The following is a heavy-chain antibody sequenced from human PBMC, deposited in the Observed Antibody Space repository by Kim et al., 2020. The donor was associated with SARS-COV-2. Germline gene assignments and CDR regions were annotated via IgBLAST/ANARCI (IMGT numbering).Heavy chain of an antibody. J-gene: IGHJ4*02. CDR2: INSDGSST. CDR3: ARLVGATGDAH. CDR1: GFTFSSYW. D-gene: IGHD1-26*01. Sequence: GGSLRLSCAASGFTFSSYWMNWVRQAPGKGLVWVSRINSDGSSTSYADSVKGRFTISRDNAKNTLYLQMNSLRAEDTAVYYCARLVGATGDAHWGQGTLVTVSS. V-gene: IGHV3-74*01.